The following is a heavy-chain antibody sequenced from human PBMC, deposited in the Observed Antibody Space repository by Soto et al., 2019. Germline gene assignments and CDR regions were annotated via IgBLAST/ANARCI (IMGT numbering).Heavy chain of an antibody. CDR3: ARGKGYDFWSGYYTGYFDY. J-gene: IGHJ4*02. CDR1: GGSISSGDYY. V-gene: IGHV4-30-4*01. CDR2: IYYSGST. D-gene: IGHD3-3*01. Sequence: SETLSLTCTVSGGSISSGDYYWSWIRQPPGKGLEWIGYIYYSGSTYYNPSLKSRVTISVDTSKNQFSLKLSSVTAADTAVYYCARGKGYDFWSGYYTGYFDYWGQGTLVTVSS.